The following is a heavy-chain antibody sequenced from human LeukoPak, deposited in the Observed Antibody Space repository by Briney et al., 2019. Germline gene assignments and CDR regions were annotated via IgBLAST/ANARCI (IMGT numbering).Heavy chain of an antibody. CDR2: IVSDGTST. CDR1: GFTFSSYW. CDR3: ARDLGDYYYDSSGYYYYYYGMDV. Sequence: PGGSLRLSCAASGFTFSSYWMHWVRQAPGKGLVWLSHIVSDGTSTSYADSVKGRFTISRDNAKNTLYLQMNSLRSDDTAVYYCARDLGDYYYDSSGYYYYYYGMDVWGQGTTVTVSS. V-gene: IGHV3-74*01. J-gene: IGHJ6*02. D-gene: IGHD3-22*01.